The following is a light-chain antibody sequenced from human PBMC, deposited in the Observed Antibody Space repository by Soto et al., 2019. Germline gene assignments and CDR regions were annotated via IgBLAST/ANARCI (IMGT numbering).Light chain of an antibody. Sequence: EIVLTQSPATLSLSPGERATLSCRASQSVSTYLAWYQQRPGQAPRLLIYDASYRATDIPPRFSGSGSGTGFTLTISSLESEDFAVYYCQQRRSWPPTITFGQGTRLDIK. CDR1: QSVSTY. CDR2: DAS. CDR3: QQRRSWPPTIT. J-gene: IGKJ5*01. V-gene: IGKV3-11*01.